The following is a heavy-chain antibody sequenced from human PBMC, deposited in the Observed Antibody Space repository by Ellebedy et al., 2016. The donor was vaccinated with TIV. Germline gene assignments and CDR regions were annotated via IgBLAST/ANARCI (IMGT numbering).Heavy chain of an antibody. V-gene: IGHV3-7*01. J-gene: IGHJ4*02. CDR1: GFTFSSYW. CDR3: ARDPYYDTNAIDY. Sequence: GESLKISCAASGFTFSSYWMSWVRQAPGKGLEWVANIKQDGSEKYYVGSVKGRFTISRDNAKNSLYLQMNSLRAEDTAVYYCARDPYYDTNAIDYWGQGTLVTVSS. CDR2: IKQDGSEK. D-gene: IGHD3-9*01.